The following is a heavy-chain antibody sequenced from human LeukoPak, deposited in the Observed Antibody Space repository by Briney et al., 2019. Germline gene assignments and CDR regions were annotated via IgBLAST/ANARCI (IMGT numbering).Heavy chain of an antibody. D-gene: IGHD1-26*01. J-gene: IGHJ6*02. CDR2: ISSSSSTI. Sequence: GGSLRLSCAASGFTFSSYSMNWVRQAPGKGLEWVSYISSSSSTIYYADSVKGRFTISRDNAKNSLYLQMNSLRDEDTAVYYCARGLGSGSNYRYYYGMDVWGQGTTVTVSS. CDR3: ARGLGSGSNYRYYYGMDV. V-gene: IGHV3-48*02. CDR1: GFTFSSYS.